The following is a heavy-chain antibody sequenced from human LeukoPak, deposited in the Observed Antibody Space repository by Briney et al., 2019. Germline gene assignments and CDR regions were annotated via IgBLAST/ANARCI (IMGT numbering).Heavy chain of an antibody. CDR3: ARRVYGDHYFDY. J-gene: IGHJ4*02. CDR1: GGSISSSSYY. D-gene: IGHD4-17*01. CDR2: IYYSGST. V-gene: IGHV4-39*01. Sequence: PSETLSLTCTVSGGSISSSSYYWGWIRQPPGKGLEWIGSIYYSGSTYYNPSLKSRVTISVDTSKNQFSLKLSSVTAADTAVYYCARRVYGDHYFDYWSQGTLVTVSS.